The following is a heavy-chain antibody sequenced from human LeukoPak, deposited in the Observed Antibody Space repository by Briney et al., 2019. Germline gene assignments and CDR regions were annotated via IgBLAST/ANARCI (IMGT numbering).Heavy chain of an antibody. V-gene: IGHV3-23*01. CDR3: AGHYYDTGSC. CDR1: GFTFSSYA. J-gene: IGHJ4*02. CDR2: ISGSGGRT. Sequence: GGSLRLSCAASGFTFSSYAMSWVRQAPEKGLEWVSAISGSGGRTYYADSVKGRFTISRDNAKNSLYLQMNSLRAEDTAVYYCAGHYYDTGSCWGQGTLVTVSS. D-gene: IGHD3-22*01.